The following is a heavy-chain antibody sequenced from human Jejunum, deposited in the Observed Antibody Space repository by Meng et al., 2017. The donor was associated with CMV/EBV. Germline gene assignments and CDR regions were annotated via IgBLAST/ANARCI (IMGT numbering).Heavy chain of an antibody. J-gene: IGHJ3*01. D-gene: IGHD4-11*01. CDR3: AAYSNDALDV. V-gene: IGHV3-7*01. CDR2: MNQDGGEK. Sequence: CGASGFTLSSYWMSWVRQAPGKGLEWVANMNQDGGEKYYLDSVEGRFTISRDNAKNSLYLQVNSLRAEDTAVYYCAAYSNDALDVWGQGTMVTVSS. CDR1: GFTLSSYW.